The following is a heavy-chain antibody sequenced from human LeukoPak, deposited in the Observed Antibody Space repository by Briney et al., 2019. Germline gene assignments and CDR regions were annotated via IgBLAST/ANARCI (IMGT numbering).Heavy chain of an antibody. CDR2: IIPIFGTA. CDR1: GGTFSSYA. CDR3: AREERRGGKATPDFDY. J-gene: IGHJ4*02. V-gene: IGHV1-69*05. D-gene: IGHD2-15*01. Sequence: GASVKVSCKASGGTFSSYAISWVRQAPGQGLEWMGRIIPIFGTANYAQKFQGRVTITTDESTSTAYMELSSLRSGDTAVYYCAREERRGGKATPDFDYWGQGTLVTVSS.